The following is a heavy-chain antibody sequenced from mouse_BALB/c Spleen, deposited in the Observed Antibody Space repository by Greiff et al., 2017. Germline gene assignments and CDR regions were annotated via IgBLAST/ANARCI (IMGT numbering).Heavy chain of an antibody. CDR3: ARVHYGYHYAMDY. CDR1: GFSLTGYG. V-gene: IGHV2-6-7*01. D-gene: IGHD2-2*01. J-gene: IGHJ4*01. Sequence: VQVVESGPGLVAPSQSLSITCTVSGFSLTGYGVNWVRQPPGKGLEWLGMIWGDGSTDYNSALKSRLSISKDNSKSQVFLKMNSLQTDDTARYYCARVHYGYHYAMDYWGQGTSVTVSS. CDR2: IWGDGST.